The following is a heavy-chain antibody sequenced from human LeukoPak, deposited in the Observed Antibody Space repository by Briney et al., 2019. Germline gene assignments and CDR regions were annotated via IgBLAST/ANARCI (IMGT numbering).Heavy chain of an antibody. CDR3: ARGTSSSWGGRDDY. J-gene: IGHJ4*02. V-gene: IGHV1-24*01. CDR1: GYTLTELS. CDR2: FDPEDGET. Sequence: GASVKVSCKVSGYTLTELSMHWVRQAPGKGLEWMGGFDPEDGETIYAQKFQGRVTMTEDTSTDTAYMELSSLTSDDTAVYYCARGTSSSWGGRDDYWGQGTLVTVSS. D-gene: IGHD6-6*01.